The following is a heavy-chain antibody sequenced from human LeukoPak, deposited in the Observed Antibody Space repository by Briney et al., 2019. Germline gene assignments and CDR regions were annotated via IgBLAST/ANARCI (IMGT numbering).Heavy chain of an antibody. CDR3: ARRDDREYYDILTGYYKGGRDFDY. CDR1: GGSIISSTYY. CDR2: IYYSGST. Sequence: PSETLSLTCTVSGGSIISSTYYWGWIRQPPGKGLEWIGSIYYSGSTYYNPSLKSRVTISVDTSKNQFSLKLSSVTAADTAVYYCARRDDREYYDILTGYYKGGRDFDYWGQGTLVTVSS. V-gene: IGHV4-39*01. J-gene: IGHJ4*02. D-gene: IGHD3-9*01.